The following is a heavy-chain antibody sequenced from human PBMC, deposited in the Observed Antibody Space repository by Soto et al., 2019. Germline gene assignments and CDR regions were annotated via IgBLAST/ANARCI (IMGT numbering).Heavy chain of an antibody. Sequence: QVQLVQSGAEVKKPGASVKVSCKASGYTFTSYGISWVRQAPGQGLEWMGWISAYNGNTNYAQKLQGRVTMTTDTSTSTAYMKLRSLRSDDTAVYYCATKGLGFGELLRMDYYYYGMDVWGQGTTVTVSS. V-gene: IGHV1-18*01. D-gene: IGHD3-10*01. CDR1: GYTFTSYG. CDR2: ISAYNGNT. CDR3: ATKGLGFGELLRMDYYYYGMDV. J-gene: IGHJ6*02.